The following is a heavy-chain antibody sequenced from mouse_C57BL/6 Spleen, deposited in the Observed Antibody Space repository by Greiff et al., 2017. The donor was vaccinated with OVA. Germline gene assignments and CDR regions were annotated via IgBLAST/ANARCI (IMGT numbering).Heavy chain of an antibody. D-gene: IGHD4-1*01. CDR3: ERLGDHAMDY. CDR2: ISGGGGNT. Sequence: EVTLVESGGGLVKPGGSLPLSCAASGFTFSSYTMSLVRQTPEKRLAWVATISGGGGNTYYPDSVKGRFTISRDKAKNTLYLQMSSLRSEDTALYYCERLGDHAMDYWGQGTSVTVSS. V-gene: IGHV5-9*01. CDR1: GFTFSSYT. J-gene: IGHJ4*01.